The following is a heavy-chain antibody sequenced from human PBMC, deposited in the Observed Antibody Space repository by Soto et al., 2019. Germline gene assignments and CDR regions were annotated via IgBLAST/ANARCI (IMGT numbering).Heavy chain of an antibody. D-gene: IGHD2-2*01. CDR3: ARVGWDCSSTSCYPQYYFDY. Sequence: QVQLVQSGAEVKKPGSSVKVSCKASGGTFSSYTISWVRQAPGQGLEWMGRIIPILGIANYAQKFQGRVTITASKSTSTAYMELSSLRSEDTAVYYCARVGWDCSSTSCYPQYYFDYWGQGTLVTVSS. V-gene: IGHV1-69*02. J-gene: IGHJ4*02. CDR1: GGTFSSYT. CDR2: IIPILGIA.